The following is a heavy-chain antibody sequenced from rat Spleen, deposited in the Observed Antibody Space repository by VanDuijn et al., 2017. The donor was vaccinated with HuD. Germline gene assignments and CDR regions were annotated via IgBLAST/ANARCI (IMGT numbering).Heavy chain of an antibody. CDR3: ARAGYLRDWYFDF. J-gene: IGHJ1*01. V-gene: IGHV5-46*01. CDR1: GFTFDSFP. Sequence: EVQLVESGGGLVQPGRSMILSCAASGFTFDSFPMAWVRQAPTKGLEWVATISYDDRSTYYRDSVKGRFTISRDNTKNTLYLQMDNLRSEDTATYYCARAGYLRDWYFDFWGPGTMVTVSS. CDR2: ISYDDRST. D-gene: IGHD2-2*01.